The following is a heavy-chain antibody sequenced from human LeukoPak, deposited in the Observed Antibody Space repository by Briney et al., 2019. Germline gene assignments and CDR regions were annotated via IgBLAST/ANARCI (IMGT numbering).Heavy chain of an antibody. CDR1: GYTFTSYD. CDR3: AREGVGDGYIDFDY. Sequence: ASVKVSCKASGYTFTSYDINWVRQATGQGLEWMGWMNPNSGNTGYAQKFQGRVTMTRNTSISTAYMELSSLRSEDTAVYYCAREGVGDGYIDFDYWGQGTLVTVSS. V-gene: IGHV1-8*01. D-gene: IGHD5-24*01. J-gene: IGHJ4*02. CDR2: MNPNSGNT.